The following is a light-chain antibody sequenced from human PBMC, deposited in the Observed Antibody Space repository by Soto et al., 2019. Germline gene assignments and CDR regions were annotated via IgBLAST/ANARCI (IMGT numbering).Light chain of an antibody. CDR2: AAS. Sequence: DIQMTQSPSSLSASVGDRVTITCRASQDISSYLAWYQQKPGKVPKLLIYAASTLQSGVPSRFSGSGSGTDFTLTISSLQPEDDATYFCQKYNSAPRTFGQGTKVEIK. CDR1: QDISSY. CDR3: QKYNSAPRT. V-gene: IGKV1-27*01. J-gene: IGKJ1*01.